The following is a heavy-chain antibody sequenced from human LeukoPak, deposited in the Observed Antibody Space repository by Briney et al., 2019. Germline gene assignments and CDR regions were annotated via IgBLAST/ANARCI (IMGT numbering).Heavy chain of an antibody. CDR2: IYYSGHT. Sequence: SETLSLTCTVSGDSMSSYYWSWIRQPPGKGLEWIGYIYYSGHTNYNPSLKSRVTISVGTSKNQFSLKMRSVTAADTAVYYCARDRRDTSMVWDYWGQGTLVTVSS. D-gene: IGHD5-18*01. CDR3: ARDRRDTSMVWDY. J-gene: IGHJ4*02. CDR1: GDSMSSYY. V-gene: IGHV4-59*01.